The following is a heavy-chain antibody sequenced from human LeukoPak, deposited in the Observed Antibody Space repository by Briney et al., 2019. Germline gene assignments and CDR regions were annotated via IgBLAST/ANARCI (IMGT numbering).Heavy chain of an antibody. Sequence: SETLSLTCAVSGGSLNNHYLTWTRQSPGKRLEWIGLINSGGTTVYDPSLKSRVNISLDTSKNQFSLTLRSMTATDTAVYYCARDEAGHYALALWGQGTPVTVSS. V-gene: IGHV4-34*01. CDR3: ARDEAGHYALAL. D-gene: IGHD4-17*01. CDR2: INSGGTT. J-gene: IGHJ5*02. CDR1: GGSLNNHY.